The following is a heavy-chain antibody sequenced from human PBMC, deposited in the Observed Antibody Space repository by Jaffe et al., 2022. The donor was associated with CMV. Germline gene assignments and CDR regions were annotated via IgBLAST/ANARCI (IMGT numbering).Heavy chain of an antibody. CDR3: ARDDEMATTNYYYYGMDV. J-gene: IGHJ6*02. Sequence: QVQLVQSGAEVKKPGSSVKVSCKASGGTFSSYAISWVRQAPGQGLEWMGGIIPIFGTANYAQKFQGRVTITADESTSTAYMELSSLRSEDTAVYYCARDDEMATTNYYYYGMDVWGQGTTVTVSS. CDR1: GGTFSSYA. D-gene: IGHD1-1*01. CDR2: IIPIFGTA. V-gene: IGHV1-69*01.